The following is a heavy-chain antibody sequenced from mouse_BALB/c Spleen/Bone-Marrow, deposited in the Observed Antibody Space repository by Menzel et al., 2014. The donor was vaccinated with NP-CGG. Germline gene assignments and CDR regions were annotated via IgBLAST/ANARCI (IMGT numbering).Heavy chain of an antibody. D-gene: IGHD2-10*02. J-gene: IGHJ1*01. V-gene: IGHV5-6*03. CDR3: ARRGYGNSYWYFDV. CDR2: ISSGGSYT. CDR1: GFTFSSYG. Sequence: EVQGVESGGGFVKPGGSLKLSCAASGFTFSSYGMSWVRQTPDKRLEWVATISSGGSYTYYPDSVKGRFTISRDNAKNTLYLQMSSLESEDTAMYYCARRGYGNSYWYFDVWGAGTTVTVSS.